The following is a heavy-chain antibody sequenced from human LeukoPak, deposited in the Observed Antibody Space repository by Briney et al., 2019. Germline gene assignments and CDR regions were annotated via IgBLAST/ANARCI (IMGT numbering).Heavy chain of an antibody. V-gene: IGHV3-23*01. D-gene: IGHD3-10*01. CDR2: ISGSGGST. CDR3: AKGGLLWFGEFHY. J-gene: IGHJ4*02. CDR1: GFTFSSYW. Sequence: GGSLRLSCAASGFTFSSYWMSWVRQAPGKGLEWVPAISGSGGSTYYADSVKGRFTISRDNSKNTLYLQMNSLRAEDTAVYYCAKGGLLWFGEFHYWGQGTLVTVSS.